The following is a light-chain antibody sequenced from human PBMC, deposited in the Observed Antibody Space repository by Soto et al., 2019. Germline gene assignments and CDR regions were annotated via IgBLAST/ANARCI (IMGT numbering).Light chain of an antibody. CDR3: QQYNNWPPT. V-gene: IGKV3-15*01. CDR1: RGVNSY. CDR2: GAS. Sequence: EVVMTQSPATLSVSPGERATLSCRASRGVNSYLAWYQQKPGQAPRLLIYGASTRATGIPARFSGSVSGTEFTLTITSLQSEDFAVYYCQQYNNWPPTFGQGTKVEI. J-gene: IGKJ1*01.